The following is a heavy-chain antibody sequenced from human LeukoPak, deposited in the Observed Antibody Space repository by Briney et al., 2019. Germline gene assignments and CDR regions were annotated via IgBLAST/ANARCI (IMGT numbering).Heavy chain of an antibody. Sequence: PGGSLRLSCAASGFTFSSYAMHWVRQAPGKGLEWVAVIWYDGSNKYYADSVKGRFTISRDNSKNTLYLQMNSLRAEDTAVYYCAPDYYGSGRISWGQGTLVTVSS. D-gene: IGHD3-10*01. CDR2: IWYDGSNK. CDR1: GFTFSSYA. CDR3: APDYYGSGRIS. J-gene: IGHJ5*02. V-gene: IGHV3-33*08.